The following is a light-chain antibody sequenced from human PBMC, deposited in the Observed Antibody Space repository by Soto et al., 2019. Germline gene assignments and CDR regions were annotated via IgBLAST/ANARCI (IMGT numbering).Light chain of an antibody. Sequence: DIQMTQAPSSLSASVGDRVISTCRASQGIGDGLGWYQQKPGKAPKRLSYAASSLQSGVPSRFSGSGSGPDFTLTISRLQPHDFASYYCLPHNTYPWPFAPGPKVEV. J-gene: IGKJ1*01. CDR3: LPHNTYPWP. CDR1: QGIGDG. CDR2: AAS. V-gene: IGKV1-17*01.